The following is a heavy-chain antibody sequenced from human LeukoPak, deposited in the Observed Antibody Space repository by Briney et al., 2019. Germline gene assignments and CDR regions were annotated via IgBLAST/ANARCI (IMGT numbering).Heavy chain of an antibody. V-gene: IGHV1-18*01. CDR2: ISAYNGNT. D-gene: IGHD3-3*01. Sequence: GASVKVSCKASGYTFTSYGISWVRQAPGQGLEWMGWISAYNGNTNYAQKLQGRVTMTTDTSTSTAYMELRSLRSDDTAVYYCARNPSGWSGYYSLAGYDIAFDIWGQGTMVTVSS. J-gene: IGHJ3*02. CDR1: GYTFTSYG. CDR3: ARNPSGWSGYYSLAGYDIAFDI.